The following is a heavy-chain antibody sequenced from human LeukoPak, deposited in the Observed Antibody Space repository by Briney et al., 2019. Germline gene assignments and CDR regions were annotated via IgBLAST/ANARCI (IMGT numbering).Heavy chain of an antibody. D-gene: IGHD2-2*01. CDR1: GYSISNGYY. CDR2: IYHSGST. CDR3: ARDAVPAAMITYYYYYYMDV. V-gene: IGHV4-38-2*02. J-gene: IGHJ6*03. Sequence: SETLSLTCTVSGYSISNGYYWGWIRQPPGKGLEWIGSIYHSGSTYYNPSLKSRVTISVDTSKNQFSLKLSSVTAADTAVYYCARDAVPAAMITYYYYYYMDVWGKGTTVTVSS.